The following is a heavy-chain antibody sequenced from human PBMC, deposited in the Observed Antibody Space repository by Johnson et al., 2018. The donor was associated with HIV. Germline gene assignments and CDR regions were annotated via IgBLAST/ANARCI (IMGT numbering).Heavy chain of an antibody. Sequence: VQLVESGGGVVRPGGSLRLSCAASGFTFDDYGMSWVRQAPGKGLEWVSGISVSGGSTYYADSVKGRFTISRDNSKNTVFLLLNSLRTEDTAVYYCARVRRSGWFDNDAFDFWGQGTMVTVSS. CDR2: ISVSGGST. CDR3: ARVRRSGWFDNDAFDF. J-gene: IGHJ3*01. V-gene: IGHV3-23*04. D-gene: IGHD6-19*01. CDR1: GFTFDDYG.